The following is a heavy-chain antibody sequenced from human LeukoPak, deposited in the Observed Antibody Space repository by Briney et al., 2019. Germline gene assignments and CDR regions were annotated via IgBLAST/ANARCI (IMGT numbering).Heavy chain of an antibody. CDR1: GGSISSGGYY. V-gene: IGHV4-31*03. Sequence: PSETLSLTCTVSGGSISSGGYYWSWLRQHPGKGLEWIGYIYYSGSTYYNPSLKSRVTISVDTSKNQFSLKLSSVTAAETAVYYCARQGVTMVRGVIIYYHGMDVWGQGTTVTVSS. J-gene: IGHJ6*02. D-gene: IGHD3-10*01. CDR3: ARQGVTMVRGVIIYYHGMDV. CDR2: IYYSGST.